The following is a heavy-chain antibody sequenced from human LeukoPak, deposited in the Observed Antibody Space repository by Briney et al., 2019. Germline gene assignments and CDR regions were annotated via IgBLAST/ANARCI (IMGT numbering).Heavy chain of an antibody. CDR2: IIPIFGTA. D-gene: IGHD4-11*01. J-gene: IGHJ6*03. CDR1: GGTFSSYA. CDR3: ARDSGYSNYYLYSDYYYYYMDV. Sequence: GASVKVSCKASGGTFSSYAISWVRQAPGQGLEWMGGIIPIFGTANYAQKFQGRVTITADESTSTAYMELSSLRSEDTAVYYCARDSGYSNYYLYSDYYYYYMDVWGKGTTVTVSS. V-gene: IGHV1-69*01.